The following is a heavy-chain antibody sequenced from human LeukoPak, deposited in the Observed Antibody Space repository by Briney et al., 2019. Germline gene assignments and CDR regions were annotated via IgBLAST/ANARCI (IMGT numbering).Heavy chain of an antibody. V-gene: IGHV3-21*04. CDR2: ISSSISYI. CDR1: GFTFSSYS. J-gene: IGHJ4*02. Sequence: GGSLRLSCAASGFTFSSYSMNWVRQAPGKGLEWVSSISSSISYIYYADSVKGRFTISRDNAKNSLYLQMNSLRAEDTAVYYCAKETYYYGSGSYSPLDYWGQGTLVTVSS. D-gene: IGHD3-10*01. CDR3: AKETYYYGSGSYSPLDY.